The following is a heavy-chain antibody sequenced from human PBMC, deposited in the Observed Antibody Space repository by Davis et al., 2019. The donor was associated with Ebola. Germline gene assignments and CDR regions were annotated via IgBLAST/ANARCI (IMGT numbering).Heavy chain of an antibody. CDR2: ISGSGATT. V-gene: IGHV3-48*03. CDR1: GFTFSSYE. D-gene: IGHD5-12*01. CDR3: ARVVWDSGYDRRIDY. J-gene: IGHJ4*02. Sequence: GESLKISCAASGFTFSSYEMNWVRKAPGKGLEWVSGISGSGATTYYADSVKGRFTISRDNAKNSLYLQMNSLRAEDTAVYYCARVVWDSGYDRRIDYWGQGTLVTVSS.